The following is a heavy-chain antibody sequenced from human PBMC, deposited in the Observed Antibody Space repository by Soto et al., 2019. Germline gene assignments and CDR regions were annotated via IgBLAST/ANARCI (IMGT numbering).Heavy chain of an antibody. V-gene: IGHV1-69*12. CDR3: ARGEASGSGWAIIDY. J-gene: IGHJ4*02. D-gene: IGHD3-22*01. Sequence: QVQLVQSGAEVKKPGSSVKVSCKASGGTFSSYAISWVRQAPGQGLEWMGGIIPIFGTANYAQKFQGRVTXXADASTSTAYMELSSLRSEDTAVYYCARGEASGSGWAIIDYWGQGTLVTVSS. CDR2: IIPIFGTA. CDR1: GGTFSSYA.